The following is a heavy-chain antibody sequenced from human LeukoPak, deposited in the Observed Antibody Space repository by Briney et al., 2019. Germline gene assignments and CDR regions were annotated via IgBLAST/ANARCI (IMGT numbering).Heavy chain of an antibody. J-gene: IGHJ4*02. CDR2: ISGSGGST. CDR3: AKDIVGGYSYGRFDY. D-gene: IGHD5-18*01. CDR1: GFTFSSYA. V-gene: IGHV3-23*01. Sequence: GGSLRLSCAASGFTFSSYAMSWVRQAPGKGLEWVSAISGSGGSTYYADSVKGRFTISRDNSKNTLYLQMNSLRAEDTAVYYCAKDIVGGYSYGRFDYWGQGTLVTVSS.